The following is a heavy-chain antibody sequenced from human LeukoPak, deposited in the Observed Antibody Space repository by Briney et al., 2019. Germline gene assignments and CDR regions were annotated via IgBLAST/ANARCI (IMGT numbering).Heavy chain of an antibody. V-gene: IGHV1-69*13. CDR1: GYTFTGYA. CDR2: IIPIFGTA. J-gene: IGHJ4*02. D-gene: IGHD6-13*01. CDR3: ARDLLDHIAAAGRDVGG. Sequence: GASVKVSCKASGYTFTGYAMNWVRQAPGQGLEWMGGIIPIFGTANYAQKFQGRVTITADESTSTAYMELSSLRSEDTAVYYCARDLLDHIAAAGRDVGGWGQGTLVTVSS.